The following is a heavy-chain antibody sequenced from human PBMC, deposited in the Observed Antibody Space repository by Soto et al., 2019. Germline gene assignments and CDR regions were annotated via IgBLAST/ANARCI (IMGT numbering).Heavy chain of an antibody. CDR3: TDEVASGY. CDR1: GFTVSTYG. CDR2: ISRDGGTK. Sequence: QVQLVESGGGVVQPGRSLRLSCAVSGFTVSTYGMHWVRQAPGKGLEWVAVISRDGGTKYYADSVKGRFTISRDNSSKTLFLEMNSLGGDDLAVYYCTDEVASGYWGQGTLVTVSS. D-gene: IGHD1-1*01. J-gene: IGHJ4*02. V-gene: IGHV3-30*03.